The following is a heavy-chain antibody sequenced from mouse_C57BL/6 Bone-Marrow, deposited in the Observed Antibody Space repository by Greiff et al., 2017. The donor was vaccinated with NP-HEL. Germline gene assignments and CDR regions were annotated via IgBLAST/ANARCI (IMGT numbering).Heavy chain of an antibody. CDR3: TTEGYYSWYFDV. Sequence: PEQGLEWIGWIDPENGDTEYASKFQGKATITADTSSNTAYLQLSSLTSEDTAVYYCTTEGYYSWYFDVWGTGTTGTVSS. CDR2: IDPENGDT. J-gene: IGHJ1*03. D-gene: IGHD2-3*01. V-gene: IGHV14-4*01.